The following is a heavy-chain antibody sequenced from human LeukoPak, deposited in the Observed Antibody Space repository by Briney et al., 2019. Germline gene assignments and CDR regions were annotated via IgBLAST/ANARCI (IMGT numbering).Heavy chain of an antibody. J-gene: IGHJ4*02. CDR3: ARDSSAGLEY. Sequence: PSGTLSLTCTVSGGSISSYYWSWIRQPPGKGLDWIGYIYYSGRTNYNPSLNSRVTMSVDTSKRQFSLNLTSVTAADTAVYYCARDSSAGLEYWGQGTLVTVSS. V-gene: IGHV4-59*01. D-gene: IGHD4/OR15-4a*01. CDR2: IYYSGRT. CDR1: GGSISSYY.